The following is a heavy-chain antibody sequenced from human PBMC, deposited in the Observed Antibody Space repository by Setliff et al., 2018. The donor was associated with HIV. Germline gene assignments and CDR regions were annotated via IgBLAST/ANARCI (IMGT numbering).Heavy chain of an antibody. D-gene: IGHD3-10*01. CDR2: IGSSGGDT. V-gene: IGHV3-23*01. Sequence: GGSLRLSCVASGFTFNSYAMRWVRQAPGKGLEWVSAIGSSGGDTYYADSVQGRFTISRDNSRNTLFLQLHSLRVDDTAIYYCARGYYNSGNYFEYWGQGTLVTVSS. CDR3: ARGYYNSGNYFEY. J-gene: IGHJ4*02. CDR1: GFTFNSYA.